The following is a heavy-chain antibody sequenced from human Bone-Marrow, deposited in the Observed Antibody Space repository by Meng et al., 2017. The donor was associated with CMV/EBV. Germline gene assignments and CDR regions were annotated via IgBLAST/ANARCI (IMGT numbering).Heavy chain of an antibody. Sequence: GESLKISCAASRFSVNTNYMSWVRQTPGKGLEWVSIIHSGGTTHYADSVRGRFTISRDHTKNTLYLQMTSLRPDDSGVYYCARSLNTADDYWGQGTLVTVSS. V-gene: IGHV3-66*02. J-gene: IGHJ4*02. D-gene: IGHD6-13*01. CDR1: RFSVNTNY. CDR3: ARSLNTADDY. CDR2: IHSGGTT.